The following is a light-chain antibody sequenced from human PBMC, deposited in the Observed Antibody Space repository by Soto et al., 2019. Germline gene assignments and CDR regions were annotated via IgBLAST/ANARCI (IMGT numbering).Light chain of an antibody. V-gene: IGKV2-28*01. Sequence: VMTQSPLSLPVTPGESASISCKSSQSLLHSNGYNYLDWYLQKPGQSPQLLIYSGSNRASGVPDRFSGSGSGTDFTLKISRVEAEDVAVYYCMQALQAPFTFGPGTKVDIK. CDR3: MQALQAPFT. CDR1: QSLLHSNGYNY. J-gene: IGKJ3*01. CDR2: SGS.